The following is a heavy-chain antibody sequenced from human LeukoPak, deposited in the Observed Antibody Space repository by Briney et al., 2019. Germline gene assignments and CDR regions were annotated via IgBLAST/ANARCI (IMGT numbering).Heavy chain of an antibody. Sequence: SQTLSLTCTVSGGSISSGSYYWSWIRQHPGKGLEWIGYIYYSGSTYYNPSLKGRVTISVDTSKNQFSLKLSSVTAADTAVYYCARVREDIVVVPAGVAGPNWFDPWGQGTLVTVSS. CDR3: ARVREDIVVVPAGVAGPNWFDP. CDR1: GGSISSGSYY. D-gene: IGHD2-2*01. V-gene: IGHV4-31*03. CDR2: IYYSGST. J-gene: IGHJ5*02.